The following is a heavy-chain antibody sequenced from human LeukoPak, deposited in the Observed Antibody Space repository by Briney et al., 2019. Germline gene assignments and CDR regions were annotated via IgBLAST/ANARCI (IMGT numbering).Heavy chain of an antibody. CDR1: GGSFSGYY. D-gene: IGHD6-13*01. CDR2: INHSGST. V-gene: IGHV4-34*01. J-gene: IGHJ6*03. Sequence: PSETLSLTCAVYGGSFSGYYWSWIRQPPGKGLEWIGEINHSGSTNYNPSLKSRVTISVDTSKNQFSLKLSSVTAADTAVYNCARYSRNYYYMDVWGKGTTVTVSS. CDR3: ARYSRNYYYMDV.